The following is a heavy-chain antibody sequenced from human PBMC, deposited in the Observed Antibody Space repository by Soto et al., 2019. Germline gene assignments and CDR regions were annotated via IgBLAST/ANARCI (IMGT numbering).Heavy chain of an antibody. CDR3: ARSWFGEYFDY. V-gene: IGHV4-34*01. J-gene: IGHJ4*02. D-gene: IGHD3-10*01. CDR1: GGSFSGYY. CDR2: INHSGST. Sequence: SETLSLTCAVYGGSFSGYYWSWIRQPPGKGLEWIGEINHSGSTNYNPSLKSRVTISVDTSKNQFSLKLSSVTAANTAVYYCARSWFGEYFDYWGQGTLVTVSS.